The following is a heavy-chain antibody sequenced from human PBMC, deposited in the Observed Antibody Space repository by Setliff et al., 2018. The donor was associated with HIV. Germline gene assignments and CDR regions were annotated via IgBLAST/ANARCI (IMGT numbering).Heavy chain of an antibody. D-gene: IGHD4-17*01. CDR2: IYYSGST. Sequence: SETLSLTCTVSGGSISSYYWSWIRQPPGKGLEWIGYIYYSGSTNYNPSLKSRVTISVDTSKNQFSLKLSSVTAADTAVYYCARTAYDYGDYADGDYYYGMDVWGQGTTVTVSS. CDR1: GGSISSYY. V-gene: IGHV4-59*01. CDR3: ARTAYDYGDYADGDYYYGMDV. J-gene: IGHJ6*02.